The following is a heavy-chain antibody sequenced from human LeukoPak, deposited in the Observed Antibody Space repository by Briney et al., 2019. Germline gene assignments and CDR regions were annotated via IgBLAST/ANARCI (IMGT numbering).Heavy chain of an antibody. V-gene: IGHV4-61*02. CDR1: GGSFTSGTYY. CDR3: ARSIAAAGWNFDYYYMDV. J-gene: IGHJ6*03. Sequence: ASETLSLTCSVSGGSFTSGTYYWSWIRQPAGKRLEWIGRIYTTGNTNYNPSLKSRVTMSEDTSKNQFSLRLSSVTAADTAVYYCARSIAAAGWNFDYYYMDVWGKGTTVTVSS. CDR2: IYTTGNT. D-gene: IGHD6-13*01.